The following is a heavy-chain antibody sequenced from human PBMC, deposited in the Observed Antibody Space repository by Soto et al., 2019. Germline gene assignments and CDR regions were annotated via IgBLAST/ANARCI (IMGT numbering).Heavy chain of an antibody. D-gene: IGHD6-13*01. V-gene: IGHV2-26*01. CDR2: IFSNDEK. CDR1: GFSLSNARMG. CDR3: ARIRAGVAAAGTRGFWFDP. J-gene: IGHJ5*02. Sequence: SGPTLVNHKETLTLTCTVSGFSLSNARMGVSWIRQPPGKALEWLAHIFSNDEKSYSTSLKSRLTISKDTSKSQVVLTMTNMDPVDTATYYCARIRAGVAAAGTRGFWFDPWGQGTLVTVSS.